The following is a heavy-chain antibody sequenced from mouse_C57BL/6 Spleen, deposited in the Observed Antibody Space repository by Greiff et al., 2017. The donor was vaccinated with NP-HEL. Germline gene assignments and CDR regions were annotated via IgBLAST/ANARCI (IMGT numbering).Heavy chain of an antibody. J-gene: IGHJ4*01. CDR3: ARGRAYYSNYDAMDY. CDR1: GYAFSSSW. V-gene: IGHV1-82*01. D-gene: IGHD2-5*01. CDR2: IYPGDGDT. Sequence: QVQLQQSGPELVKPGASVKISCKASGYAFSSSWMNWVKQRPGKGLEWIGRIYPGDGDTNYNGQFKGKATLTAEKSSSTAYMQLSSLTSEDSAVYFCARGRAYYSNYDAMDYWGQGTSVTVSS.